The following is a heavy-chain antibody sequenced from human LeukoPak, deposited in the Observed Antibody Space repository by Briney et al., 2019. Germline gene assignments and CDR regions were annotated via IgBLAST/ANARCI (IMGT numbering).Heavy chain of an antibody. D-gene: IGHD1-7*01. CDR1: GGSISSYY. J-gene: IGHJ6*03. CDR3: AGPTGTTPYYSYMDV. V-gene: IGHV4-59*01. Sequence: SETLSLTCTVSGGSISSYYWSWIRQPPGKGLEGIGYIYYSGSTNYNPSLKSGGTISVETSKNQFSLKLSSVTAADTAVYYCAGPTGTTPYYSYMDVWGKGTTVTVSS. CDR2: IYYSGST.